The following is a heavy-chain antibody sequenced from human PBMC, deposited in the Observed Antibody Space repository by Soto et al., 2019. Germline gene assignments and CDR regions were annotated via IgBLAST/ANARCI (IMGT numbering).Heavy chain of an antibody. D-gene: IGHD4-17*01. Sequence: ASVKGSCKASGYTFTSYGISWVRQAPGQGLEWMGWISAYNGNTNYAQKLQGRVTMTTDTSTSTAYMELRSLRSDDTAVYYCARDPPDDYGDYVSFDYWGQGTLVTVSS. J-gene: IGHJ4*02. CDR3: ARDPPDDYGDYVSFDY. CDR1: GYTFTSYG. CDR2: ISAYNGNT. V-gene: IGHV1-18*01.